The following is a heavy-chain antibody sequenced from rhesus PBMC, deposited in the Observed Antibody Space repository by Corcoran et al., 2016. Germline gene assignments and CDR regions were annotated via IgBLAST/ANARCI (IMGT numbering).Heavy chain of an antibody. CDR1: CASISSYW. Sequence: QVQLQESGPGLVKPSETLSLTCAVSCASISSYWWSWVRQPPGKGLEWIGDISGNSVNTNDDPSPKSLCTISKAAPKNQCSLKLTSVTVADTAVYFCAKDGGGGSWKVESFHVWGRGVLVTVSS. D-gene: IGHD6-25*01. CDR2: ISGNSVNT. V-gene: IGHV4-80*01. J-gene: IGHJ5-2*02. CDR3: AKDGGGGSWKVESFHV.